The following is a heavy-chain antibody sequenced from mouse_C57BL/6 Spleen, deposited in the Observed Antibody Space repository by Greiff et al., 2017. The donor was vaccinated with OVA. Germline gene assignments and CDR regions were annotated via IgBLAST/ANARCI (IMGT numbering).Heavy chain of an antibody. CDR1: GFTFSSYA. Sequence: EVQRVESGGGLVKPGGSLKLSCAASGFTFSSYAMSWVRQTPEKRLEWVATISDGGSYTYYPDNVKGRFTISRDNAKNNLYLQMSHLKSEDTAMYYCARGGDSSYAMDYWGQGTSVTVSS. V-gene: IGHV5-4*01. J-gene: IGHJ4*01. CDR3: ARGGDSSYAMDY. D-gene: IGHD3-3*01. CDR2: ISDGGSYT.